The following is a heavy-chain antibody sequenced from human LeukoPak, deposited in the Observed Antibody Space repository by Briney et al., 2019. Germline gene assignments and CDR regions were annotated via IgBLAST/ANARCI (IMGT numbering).Heavy chain of an antibody. CDR3: VTHFDSSGPDAFDI. J-gene: IGHJ3*02. CDR1: GHTLTEIS. Sequence: GASVKVSCKASGHTLTEISMHWVRRAPGKGFEWMGGVDPEDGETIYAQKFQGRVTMTDDPSTDTAYMELSSLRSEDTAVYYCVTHFDSSGPDAFDIWGQGTMVTVSS. CDR2: VDPEDGET. V-gene: IGHV1-24*01. D-gene: IGHD3-22*01.